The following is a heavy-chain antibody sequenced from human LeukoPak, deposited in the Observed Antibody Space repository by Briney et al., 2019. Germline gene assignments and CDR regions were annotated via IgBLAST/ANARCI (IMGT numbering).Heavy chain of an antibody. CDR3: ARSRTYCSSTSCYRYFDY. V-gene: IGHV4-59*01. CDR1: GGSISSYY. Sequence: SETLSLTCTVSGGSISSYYWSWIRQPPGKGLEWIGYIYYSGSTNYNPSLKSRVTISVDTSKNQFSLKLSSVTAADTAVYYCARSRTYCSSTSCYRYFDYWGQGTLVTVSS. J-gene: IGHJ4*02. CDR2: IYYSGST. D-gene: IGHD2-2*02.